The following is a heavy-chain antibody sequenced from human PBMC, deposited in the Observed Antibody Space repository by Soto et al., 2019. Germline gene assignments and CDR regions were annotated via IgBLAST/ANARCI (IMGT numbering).Heavy chain of an antibody. CDR1: GFTFSSHA. CDR3: ARVSSSWYAGFFDL. CDR2: LSDSGDSI. J-gene: IGHJ4*02. D-gene: IGHD6-13*01. Sequence: EVQLLASGGGLVQPGRSLRLSCTASGFTFSSHAMTWVRQAPGKGLEWVSGLSDSGDSIYYADSVKGRFTIYRDNSMNTLYLQMNTLRLEDTAVYYCARVSSSWYAGFFDLWGQGTLVTVSS. V-gene: IGHV3-23*01.